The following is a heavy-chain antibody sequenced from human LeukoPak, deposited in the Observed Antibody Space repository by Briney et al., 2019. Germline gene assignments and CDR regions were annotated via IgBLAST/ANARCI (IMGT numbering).Heavy chain of an antibody. CDR3: ARDAQVWNAGCYFDY. D-gene: IGHD1-1*01. Sequence: ASVKVSCKASGYTFTSYYMHWVRQAPGQGLEWMGIINPSGGSTSYAQKFQGRVTMTRDMSTSTVYMELSSLRSEDTAVYYCARDAQVWNAGCYFDYWGQGTLVTVSS. V-gene: IGHV1-46*01. J-gene: IGHJ4*02. CDR2: INPSGGST. CDR1: GYTFTSYY.